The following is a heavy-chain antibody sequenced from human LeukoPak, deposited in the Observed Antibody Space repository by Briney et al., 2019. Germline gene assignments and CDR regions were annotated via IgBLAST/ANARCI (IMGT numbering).Heavy chain of an antibody. CDR1: VYSISSGHY. D-gene: IGHD3-22*01. V-gene: IGHV4-38-2*01. CDR3: ASGITMIVVAH. CDR2: IYHSGTT. Sequence: PSETLSLTRPVSVYSISSGHYRGWIRQPPGKGLEWIGYIYHSGTTYYNPSLNSRVTMSVETSKNQFSLKLSSVTAADTAVYYCASGITMIVVAHWGQGILVTVSS. J-gene: IGHJ4*02.